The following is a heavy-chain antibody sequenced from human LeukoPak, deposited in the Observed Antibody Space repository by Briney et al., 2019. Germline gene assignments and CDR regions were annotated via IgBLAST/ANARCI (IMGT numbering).Heavy chain of an antibody. V-gene: IGHV4-59*08. CDR2: IYYSGST. CDR1: GGSISSYY. Sequence: SETLSLTCTVSGGSISSYYWSWIRQPPGKGLEWIGYIYYSGSTNYNPSLKSRVTISVDTSKNQFSLKLSSVTAADTAVYYCARWPSMMIAFDIWGQGTMVTVSS. CDR3: ARWPSMMIAFDI. D-gene: IGHD3-22*01. J-gene: IGHJ3*02.